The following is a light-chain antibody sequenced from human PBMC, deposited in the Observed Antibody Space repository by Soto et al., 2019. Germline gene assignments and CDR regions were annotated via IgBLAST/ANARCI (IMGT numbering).Light chain of an antibody. Sequence: QLVLTQSPAASASLGASVKLTCTLRSGHSNYAIAWHQQQSEKGPRYLMKLNSDGSHSKGDGIPDRFSGSSSGAERYLTISSLQSEDEPDYYCQTWGSGIVVFGGGTKLTVL. J-gene: IGLJ2*01. CDR3: QTWGSGIVV. V-gene: IGLV4-69*01. CDR2: LNSDGSH. CDR1: SGHSNYA.